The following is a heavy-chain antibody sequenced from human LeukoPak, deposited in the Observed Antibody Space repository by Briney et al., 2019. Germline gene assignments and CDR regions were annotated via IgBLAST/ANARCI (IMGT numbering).Heavy chain of an antibody. CDR2: FDPEDGET. Sequence: GASVKVSCKVSGYTLTELSMHWVRQAPGKGLEWMGGFDPEDGETIYAQKFQGRVPMTEDTSTDTAYMELSSLRSEDTAVYYCAARGPVDSSSWYYFDYWGQGTLVTVSS. CDR3: AARGPVDSSSWYYFDY. CDR1: GYTLTELS. V-gene: IGHV1-24*01. D-gene: IGHD6-13*01. J-gene: IGHJ4*02.